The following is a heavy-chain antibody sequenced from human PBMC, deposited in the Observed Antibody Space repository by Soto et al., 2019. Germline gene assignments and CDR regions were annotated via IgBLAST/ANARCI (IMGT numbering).Heavy chain of an antibody. V-gene: IGHV1-2*02. J-gene: IGHJ4*02. Sequence: GASVKVSCKVSGYTFTAYYMHWVRQAPGQGLEWMGWINPNTGVTNYARKFHGRVTMTRDTSISTTYMELSRLRSDDTAVYYCARDVYCSPAGCGDYWGQGTLVTVSS. CDR3: ARDVYCSPAGCGDY. CDR1: GYTFTAYY. D-gene: IGHD2-15*01. CDR2: INPNTGVT.